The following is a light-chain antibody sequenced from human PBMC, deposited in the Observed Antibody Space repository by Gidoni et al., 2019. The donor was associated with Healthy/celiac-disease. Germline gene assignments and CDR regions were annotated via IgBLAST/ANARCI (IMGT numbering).Light chain of an antibody. Sequence: QSALTQPASVSGSPGPSITIPCTGTSSDVGSYNVVSWYQQHPGKAPKLMIYEGSKRPSGVSNRFSGSKSGNTASLTISGLQAEDEADYYCCSYAGSSTFYVFGTGTKVTVL. V-gene: IGLV2-23*01. J-gene: IGLJ1*01. CDR2: EGS. CDR3: CSYAGSSTFYV. CDR1: SSDVGSYNV.